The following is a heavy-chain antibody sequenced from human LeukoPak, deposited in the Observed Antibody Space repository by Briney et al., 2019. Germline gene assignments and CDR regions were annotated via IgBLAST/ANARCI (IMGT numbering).Heavy chain of an antibody. CDR2: ISWDGGRT. D-gene: IGHD3-22*01. CDR1: GFTFDDHA. Sequence: GGSLRLSCAASGFTFDDHAMHWVRQPPGKGLEWVSLISWDGGRTYYADSVKGRFTISRDNTKNSLYLQMNSLRAEDTALYYCAKGTYYYDTGDYFSLDYWGQGTLVTVSS. J-gene: IGHJ4*02. CDR3: AKGTYYYDTGDYFSLDY. V-gene: IGHV3-43D*03.